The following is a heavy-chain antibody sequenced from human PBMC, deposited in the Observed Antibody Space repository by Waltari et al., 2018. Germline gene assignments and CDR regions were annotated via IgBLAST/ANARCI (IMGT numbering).Heavy chain of an antibody. Sequence: QVQLVESGGGVVQPGGSLRLSCAASGFTFSSYGMHWVRQAPGKGLEWVAFIRYDGSNKYYADSVKGRFTISRDNSKNTLYLQMNSLRAEDTAVYYCAKDTPEIAVAGKGIDYWGQGTLVTVSS. CDR1: GFTFSSYG. V-gene: IGHV3-30*02. CDR2: IRYDGSNK. CDR3: AKDTPEIAVAGKGIDY. J-gene: IGHJ4*02. D-gene: IGHD6-19*01.